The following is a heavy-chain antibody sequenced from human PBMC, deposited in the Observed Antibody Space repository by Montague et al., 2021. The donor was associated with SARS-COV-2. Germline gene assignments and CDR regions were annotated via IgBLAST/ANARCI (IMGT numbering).Heavy chain of an antibody. Sequence: SETLSLTCTVSGGSISSSSYYWGWIRQPPGKGLEWIGSLYYTGSTNYNPSLNSRVTISVDTSKNQFFLKLSSVTAADTAVYYCARGSSSWYYCFDPWGQGTLVTVSS. D-gene: IGHD6-13*01. CDR2: LYYTGST. CDR1: GGSISSSSYY. V-gene: IGHV4-39*01. CDR3: ARGSSSWYYCFDP. J-gene: IGHJ5*02.